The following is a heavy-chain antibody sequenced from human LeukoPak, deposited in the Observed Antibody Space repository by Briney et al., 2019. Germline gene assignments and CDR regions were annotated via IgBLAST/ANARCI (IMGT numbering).Heavy chain of an antibody. CDR1: GFTFSSYS. CDR3: TRAIAARLRRGSAFDP. D-gene: IGHD6-6*01. Sequence: PAGGSLRLSCAASGFTFSSYSMNWVRQAPGKGLEWVGFIRSKAYGGTTEYAASVKGRFTISRDDSKSIAYLQMNSLKTEDTAVYYRTRAIAARLRRGSAFDPWGQGTLVTVSS. J-gene: IGHJ5*02. CDR2: IRSKAYGGTT. V-gene: IGHV3-49*04.